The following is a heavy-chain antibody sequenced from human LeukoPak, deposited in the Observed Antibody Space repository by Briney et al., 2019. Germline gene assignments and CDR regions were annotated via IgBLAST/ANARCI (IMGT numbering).Heavy chain of an antibody. J-gene: IGHJ4*02. Sequence: SETLSLTCIVSGGSISSSSYYWGWIRQPPGKGLEWIGSIYYSGSTYYNPSLKSRVTISVDTSKNQFSLKLSSVTAADTAVYYCARHFGDYGGNSEPYYFDYWGQGTLVTVSS. D-gene: IGHD4-23*01. V-gene: IGHV4-39*01. CDR2: IYYSGST. CDR3: ARHFGDYGGNSEPYYFDY. CDR1: GGSISSSSYY.